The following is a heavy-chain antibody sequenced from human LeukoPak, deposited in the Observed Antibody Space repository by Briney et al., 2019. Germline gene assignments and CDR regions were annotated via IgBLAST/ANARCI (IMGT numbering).Heavy chain of an antibody. CDR3: ARGSHSSNDY. CDR1: GGSFSGYY. CDR2: INHSGST. Sequence: SETLSLTCAVYGGSFSGYYWSWIRQPPGKGLEWIGEINHSGSTNYNPSLKSRVTISVDTSKNQFSLKLSSVTAADTAVYYCARGSHSSNDYWGQGTLVTVSP. V-gene: IGHV4-34*01. J-gene: IGHJ4*02. D-gene: IGHD2-15*01.